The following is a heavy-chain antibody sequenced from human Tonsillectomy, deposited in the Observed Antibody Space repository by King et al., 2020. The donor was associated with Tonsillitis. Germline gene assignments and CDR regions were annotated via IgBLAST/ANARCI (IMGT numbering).Heavy chain of an antibody. D-gene: IGHD2-15*01. CDR3: AKDAVTGGWSDYYGMDV. CDR1: GFTFSSYA. J-gene: IGHJ6*02. V-gene: IGHV3-23*04. CDR2: ISGSGRSA. Sequence: VQLVESGGGLVQPGGSLRLSCAASGFTFSSYAMSWVRQAPGKGLEWVSAISGSGRSAYYADSVKGRFTISRDNSKNTPYLQMNSLRAEDTAVYYCAKDAVTGGWSDYYGMDVWGQGTTVTVSS.